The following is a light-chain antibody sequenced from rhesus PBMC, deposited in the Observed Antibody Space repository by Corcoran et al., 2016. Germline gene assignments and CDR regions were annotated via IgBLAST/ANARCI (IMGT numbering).Light chain of an antibody. V-gene: IGKV3-35*01. Sequence: DIVMTQSPVTLSLSPGQRATLSCRASQSVSSNLAWYHQKPGQPPRLVIFDASNSATGLPDRFNGSGSGTDFTLTVNTLEAEDAGIYYCQQYLDWNTLGPGTKLDIK. CDR1: QSVSSN. J-gene: IGKJ3*01. CDR3: QQYLDWNT. CDR2: DAS.